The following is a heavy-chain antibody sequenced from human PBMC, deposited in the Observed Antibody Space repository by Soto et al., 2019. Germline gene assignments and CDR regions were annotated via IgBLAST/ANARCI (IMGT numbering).Heavy chain of an antibody. Sequence: QVQLVESGGGVVQPGRSLRLSCAASGFTFSSYAMHWVRQAPGKGLEWVAVISYDGSNKYYADSVKGRFTISTDNSKNTLYLQMNSLRAEDTAVYYCARAAALNWGQGTLVTVSS. CDR2: ISYDGSNK. CDR3: ARAAALN. D-gene: IGHD6-25*01. CDR1: GFTFSSYA. J-gene: IGHJ4*02. V-gene: IGHV3-30-3*01.